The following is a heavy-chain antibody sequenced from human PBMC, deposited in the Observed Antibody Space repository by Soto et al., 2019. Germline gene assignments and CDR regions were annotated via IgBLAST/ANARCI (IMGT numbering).Heavy chain of an antibody. Sequence: SETLSLTCAVYGGSFSGYYWSWIRQPPGKGLEWIGEINHSGSTNYNPSLKSRVTISVDTSKNQFSLKLSSVTAADTAVYYCARHYGDYGNGMDVWGQGTTVTVS. V-gene: IGHV4-34*01. CDR1: GGSFSGYY. D-gene: IGHD4-17*01. CDR3: ARHYGDYGNGMDV. CDR2: INHSGST. J-gene: IGHJ6*02.